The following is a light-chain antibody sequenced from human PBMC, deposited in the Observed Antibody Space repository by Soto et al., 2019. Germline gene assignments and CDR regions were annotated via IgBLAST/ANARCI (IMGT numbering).Light chain of an antibody. Sequence: DVVMTQSPLSLPVTLGQPASISCRSSQSLVYKDGNTYLNWFQERPGQSPRRLIYKVSNRDSGVPDRFSGSGSDTDFTLKISRVEAEDVGLYYCMQGTQWPYTFGQGTKLEIK. V-gene: IGKV2-30*01. J-gene: IGKJ2*01. CDR3: MQGTQWPYT. CDR1: QSLVYKDGNTY. CDR2: KVS.